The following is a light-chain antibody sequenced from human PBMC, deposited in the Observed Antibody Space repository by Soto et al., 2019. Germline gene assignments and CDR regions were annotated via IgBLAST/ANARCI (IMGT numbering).Light chain of an antibody. V-gene: IGKV4-1*01. CDR2: WAS. Sequence: DIVMTQSPDSLAVSLGERATINCKSSQTILYTSNNKNYLAWYQQKPGQPPKLLIYWASTRESGVPGRFSGSGSGTDFTLTISSLQAEDVAVYYCQQYYSIPPTFGGGTKVEIK. CDR1: QTILYTSNNKNY. CDR3: QQYYSIPPT. J-gene: IGKJ4*01.